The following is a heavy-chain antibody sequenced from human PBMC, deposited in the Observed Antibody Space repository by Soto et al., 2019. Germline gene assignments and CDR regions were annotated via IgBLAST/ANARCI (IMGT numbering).Heavy chain of an antibody. CDR1: GGSISSYY. J-gene: IGHJ6*03. V-gene: IGHV4-59*01. D-gene: IGHD5-12*01. Sequence: SETLSLTCTVSGGSISSYYWSWIRQPPGKGLEWIGYIYYSGSTNYNPSLKSRVTISVDTSKNQFSLKLSSVTAADTAVYYCARFFSVGSGYESYYYYYMDVWGKGTTVTVSS. CDR3: ARFFSVGSGYESYYYYYMDV. CDR2: IYYSGST.